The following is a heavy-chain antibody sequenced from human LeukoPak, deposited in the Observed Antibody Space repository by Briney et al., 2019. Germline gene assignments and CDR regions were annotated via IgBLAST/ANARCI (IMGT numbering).Heavy chain of an antibody. Sequence: GGSLRLSCAASGFTFSSYAMSWVRQAPGKGLEWVSAISGSGGSTYYADSVTGRFTISRDNSKNTLYLQMTSLRAEDTAVYYCAKCPYDFWTGYFDYWGQGTRVTVSS. CDR2: ISGSGGST. CDR1: GFTFSSYA. V-gene: IGHV3-23*01. CDR3: AKCPYDFWTGYFDY. D-gene: IGHD3-3*01. J-gene: IGHJ4*02.